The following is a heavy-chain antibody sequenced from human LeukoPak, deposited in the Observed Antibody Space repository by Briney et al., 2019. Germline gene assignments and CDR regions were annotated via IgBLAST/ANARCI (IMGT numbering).Heavy chain of an antibody. CDR1: AFTFSRYT. Sequence: GGSLRLSCAASAFTFSRYTMNWVRQAPGKGLERVSAISGSGGSTYYADSVKGRFTISRDNSKNTLYLQMNSLRAEDTAVYYCAKDPVPYYYDSSGHAFDYWGQGTLVTVSS. CDR2: ISGSGGST. V-gene: IGHV3-23*01. J-gene: IGHJ4*02. D-gene: IGHD3-22*01. CDR3: AKDPVPYYYDSSGHAFDY.